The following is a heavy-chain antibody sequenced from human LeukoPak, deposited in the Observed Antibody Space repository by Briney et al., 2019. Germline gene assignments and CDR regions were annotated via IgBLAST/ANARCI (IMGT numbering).Heavy chain of an antibody. CDR1: GYTFTSYG. Sequence: ASVKVSCKASGYTFTSYGISWVRQAPGQGPEWMGWISAYNGNTNYAQKLQGRVTMTTDTSTSTAYMELRSLRSDDTAVYYCARDDYDILTGYYFGLDYWGQGTLVTVSS. V-gene: IGHV1-18*04. CDR3: ARDDYDILTGYYFGLDY. CDR2: ISAYNGNT. J-gene: IGHJ4*02. D-gene: IGHD3-9*01.